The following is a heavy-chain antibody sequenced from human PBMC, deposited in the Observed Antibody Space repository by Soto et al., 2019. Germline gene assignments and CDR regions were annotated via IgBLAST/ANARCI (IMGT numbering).Heavy chain of an antibody. CDR3: AHKEGRGDPMDV. J-gene: IGHJ6*02. CDR2: IYCDNDE. D-gene: IGHD2-21*02. Sequence: QITLKESGPTLVKPTQTLTLTCTFSGFSLSTSGVGVGWIRQPPGKALECLALIYCDNDERYSPSLKSRVTITQDTAKNEVVLTMTTVDPVYTGTDDCAHKEGRGDPMDVCGPGTAVTVSS. V-gene: IGHV2-5*02. CDR1: GFSLSTSGVG.